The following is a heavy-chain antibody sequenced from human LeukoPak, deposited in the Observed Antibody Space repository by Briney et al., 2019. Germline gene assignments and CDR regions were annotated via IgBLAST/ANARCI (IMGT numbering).Heavy chain of an antibody. D-gene: IGHD6-19*01. CDR1: GYTLTELS. V-gene: IGHV1-24*01. CDR3: AADVASGWFGGFDR. J-gene: IGHJ4*02. CDR2: LDPEEGEG. Sequence: ASVKVSCKGSGYTLTELSMHWVRHTPGKGLEWMGGLDPEEGEGDYAQKFQGRVTMTKDTSTDTTYMELSSLTSDHTAVYYCAADVASGWFGGFDRWGQGTLFAVSS.